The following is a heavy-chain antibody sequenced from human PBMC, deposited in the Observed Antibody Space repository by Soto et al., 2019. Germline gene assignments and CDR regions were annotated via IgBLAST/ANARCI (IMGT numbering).Heavy chain of an antibody. CDR3: AREAYDRADY. CDR1: GYSISSGYH. J-gene: IGHJ4*02. D-gene: IGHD3-10*02. V-gene: IGHV4-38-2*02. Sequence: PSETLSLTCDVSGYSISSGYHWGWNRQPTGKGLEWIGSIYHSGTSYYNPSLMSRVSISVDTSKNQFSLKVTSVTAADTAVYYCAREAYDRADYWGQGTQVTVSS. CDR2: IYHSGTS.